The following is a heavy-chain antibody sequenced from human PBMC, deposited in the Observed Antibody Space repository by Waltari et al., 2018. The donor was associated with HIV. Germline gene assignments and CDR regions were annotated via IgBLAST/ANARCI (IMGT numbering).Heavy chain of an antibody. V-gene: IGHV4-38-2*01. CDR2: ICHSGSA. CDR3: ARSEGAQTATIFDR. J-gene: IGHJ4*02. CDR1: GYPITSGYH. Sequence: QVQLQESGPGLVKPSETLSLTCGVSGYPITSGYHWGWIRQPPGMGLEWIGSICHSGSAYYNPPLRSRVTISVDTSKNQFSLKLNSVTAADTAVYFCARSEGAQTATIFDRWGQGTLVTVSS. D-gene: IGHD3-3*01.